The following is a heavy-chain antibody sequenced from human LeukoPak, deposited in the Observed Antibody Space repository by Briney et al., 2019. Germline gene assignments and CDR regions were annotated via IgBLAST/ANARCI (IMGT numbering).Heavy chain of an antibody. CDR3: AKDKIAVAGNFDY. CDR1: GLTLSTYA. J-gene: IGHJ4*02. D-gene: IGHD6-19*01. Sequence: GESLRLSCAASGLTLSTYAMSWVRQAPGKGLEWVSAISGGGGSTYYADSVKGRFIISRDNSKNTLYLQMNSLRAEDTAVYYCAKDKIAVAGNFDYWGQGTLVTVSS. CDR2: ISGGGGST. V-gene: IGHV3-23*01.